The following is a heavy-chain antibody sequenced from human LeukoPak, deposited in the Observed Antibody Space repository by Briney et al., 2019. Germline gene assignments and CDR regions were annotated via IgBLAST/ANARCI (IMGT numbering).Heavy chain of an antibody. D-gene: IGHD6-13*01. CDR1: GYTFTGYY. CDR2: INPNSGGT. CDR3: ARDLFPIAAAGRRVFDY. V-gene: IGHV1-2*02. J-gene: IGHJ4*02. Sequence: VASVKVSCKASGYTFTGYYMHWVRQAPGQGLEWMGWINPNSGGTNYAQKFQGRVTMTRDTSISTAYMELSRLRSDDTAVYYCARDLFPIAAAGRRVFDYWGQGTLVTVSS.